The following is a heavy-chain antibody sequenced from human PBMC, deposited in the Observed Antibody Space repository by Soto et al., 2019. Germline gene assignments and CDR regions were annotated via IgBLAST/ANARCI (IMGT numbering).Heavy chain of an antibody. CDR3: ASGSKDSYPGSRIFDF. Sequence: GGSLRLSCVASGFTFGSRAMSWVRQAPGEGLEWVSTITDTGGDSKSADSARGRFAISRDNSRNTLYLQMSSLRAEDSAVYYCASGSKDSYPGSRIFDFWGRGTLVTVSS. V-gene: IGHV3-23*01. D-gene: IGHD3-10*01. J-gene: IGHJ4*01. CDR2: ITDTGGDS. CDR1: GFTFGSRA.